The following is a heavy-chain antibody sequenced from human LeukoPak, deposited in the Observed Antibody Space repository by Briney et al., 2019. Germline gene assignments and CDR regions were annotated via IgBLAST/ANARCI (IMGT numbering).Heavy chain of an antibody. CDR3: ARDNIVVVAATKAYYFDY. CDR1: GGSFSGYY. Sequence: SETLSLTCAVYGGSFSGYYWSWIRQPPGKGLEWIGEINHSGSTNYNPSLKSRVTISVDTSKNQFSLKLSSVTAADTAVYYCARDNIVVVAATKAYYFDYWGQGTLVTVSS. J-gene: IGHJ4*02. V-gene: IGHV4-34*01. D-gene: IGHD2-15*01. CDR2: INHSGST.